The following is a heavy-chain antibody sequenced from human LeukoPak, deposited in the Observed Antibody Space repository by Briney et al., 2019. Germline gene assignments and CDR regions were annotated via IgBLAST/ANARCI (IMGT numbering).Heavy chain of an antibody. CDR2: ISGFGGST. J-gene: IGHJ5*02. CDR1: GFTFNNYA. D-gene: IGHD3-22*01. CDR3: AKAGVTMIVVASWFDP. Sequence: GGSLRLSCAASGFTFNNYAMNWVRQAPGKGLEWVSGISGFGGSTYYAPSVKGRLTISRDNSKNTLYLQMNSLRAEDTAVYYCAKAGVTMIVVASWFDPWGQGALVTVSS. V-gene: IGHV3-23*01.